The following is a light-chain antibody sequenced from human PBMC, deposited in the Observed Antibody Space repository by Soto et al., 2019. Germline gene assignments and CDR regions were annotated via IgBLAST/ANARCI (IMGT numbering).Light chain of an antibody. CDR3: QSYDNNLSAWV. CDR1: MRDVGAYNL. CDR2: VNN. J-gene: IGLJ3*02. V-gene: IGLV2-14*03. Sequence: QSVLTQPASVSGSAGQSITISCSGTMRDVGAYNLVSWYQQHPGTAPKLLIFVNNNRPSGVPDRFSGSKSGTSASLAITGLQPEDEADYYCQSYDNNLSAWVFGGGTKVTVL.